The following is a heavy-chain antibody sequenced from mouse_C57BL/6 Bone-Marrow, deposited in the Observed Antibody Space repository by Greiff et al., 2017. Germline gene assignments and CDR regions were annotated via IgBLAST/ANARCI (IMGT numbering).Heavy chain of an antibody. V-gene: IGHV3-6*01. J-gene: IGHJ1*03. CDR1: GYSITSGYY. Sequence: EVKLQESGPGLVKPSQSLSLTCSVTGYSITSGYYWNWIRQFPGNKLEWMGYISYDGSNNYNPSLKNRISITRDTSKNQFFLKLNSVTTEDTATYYCASGDLRWYFDVWGTGTTVTVSS. CDR2: ISYDGSN. CDR3: ASGDLRWYFDV.